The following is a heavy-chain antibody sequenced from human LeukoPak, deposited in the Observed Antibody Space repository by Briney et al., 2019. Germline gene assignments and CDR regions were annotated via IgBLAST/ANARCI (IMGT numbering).Heavy chain of an antibody. D-gene: IGHD3-22*01. CDR3: AKSPMIVLSPDY. CDR1: GFTFSSYA. CDR2: ISGSGGST. V-gene: IGHV3-23*01. Sequence: PGGSLRLSCAASGFTFSSYAMSWVRQAPGKGLEWVSAISGSGGSTYYADSVKGRFTISRDNSKDTLYLQMNSLRAEDTAVYYCAKSPMIVLSPDYWGQGTLVTVSS. J-gene: IGHJ4*02.